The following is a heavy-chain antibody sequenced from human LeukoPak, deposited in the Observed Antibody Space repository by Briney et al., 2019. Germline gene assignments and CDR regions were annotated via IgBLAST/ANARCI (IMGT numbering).Heavy chain of an antibody. J-gene: IGHJ3*02. Sequence: GGSLRLSCSASGFTFRSYGMHWVRQAPGKGLEWVALIRFDGTNKYSADSVKGRFTISRDNAKNSLYLQMNSLRAEDTAVYYCAKSVIWGQGTMVTVSS. V-gene: IGHV3-30*02. CDR3: AKSVI. CDR2: IRFDGTNK. CDR1: GFTFRSYG.